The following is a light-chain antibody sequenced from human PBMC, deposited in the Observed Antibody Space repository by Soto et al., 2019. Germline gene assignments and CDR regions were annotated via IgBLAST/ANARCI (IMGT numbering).Light chain of an antibody. CDR1: QSLLYCSNHKHC. CDR3: QQYYYPPYS. Sequence: DIVMTQSPDSLPVSLGDRATINCKSSQSLLYCSNHKHCLAWYQQKPGQPPQLLIFLASTRESGVPDRFSGSGSGTDFYLTISRLQAEDVAVYYCQQYYYPPYSCGQGPKMEIK. CDR2: LAS. V-gene: IGKV4-1*01. J-gene: IGKJ2*03.